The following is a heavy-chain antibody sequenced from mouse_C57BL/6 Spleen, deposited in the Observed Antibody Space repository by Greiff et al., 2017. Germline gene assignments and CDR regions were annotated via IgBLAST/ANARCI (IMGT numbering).Heavy chain of an antibody. J-gene: IGHJ4*01. CDR2: INPNNGGT. Sequence: EVKLQQSGPELVKPGASVKISCKASGYTFTDYYMNWVKQSHGKSLEWIGDINPNNGGTSYNQKFKGKATLTVDKSSSTAYMELRSLTSEDSAVYYCASNWEGAMDYWGQGTSVTVSS. CDR1: GYTFTDYY. V-gene: IGHV1-26*01. D-gene: IGHD4-1*01. CDR3: ASNWEGAMDY.